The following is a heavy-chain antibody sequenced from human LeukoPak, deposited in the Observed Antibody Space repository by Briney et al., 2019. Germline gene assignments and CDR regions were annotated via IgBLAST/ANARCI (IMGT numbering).Heavy chain of an antibody. CDR3: AKGFNYYGSGSYTDPFDC. Sequence: GGPLRLSCAASGFTFSSYAMSWVRQAPGKGLEWVSAINGSGGSTYYADSVKGRFTISSYNSQNTLYLQMNSLRADDTAVYYCAKGFNYYGSGSYTDPFDCWGQGSQVTVSS. D-gene: IGHD3-10*01. V-gene: IGHV3-23*01. CDR2: INGSGGST. J-gene: IGHJ4*02. CDR1: GFTFSSYA.